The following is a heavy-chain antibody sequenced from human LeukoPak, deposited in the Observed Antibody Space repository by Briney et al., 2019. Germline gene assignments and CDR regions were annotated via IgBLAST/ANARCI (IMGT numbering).Heavy chain of an antibody. J-gene: IGHJ5*02. D-gene: IGHD3-3*01. V-gene: IGHV4-39*01. Sequence: PSETLSLTCTVSGGSTSRNNYYWAWLRQPPGKGLEWIASISYTGNRVYNPSLERRVTISVDTSRNQFSLKMTSVTAADTAVYYCARTVRITISGVLADNWFDPWGQGTLLTVSS. CDR3: ARTVRITISGVLADNWFDP. CDR1: GGSTSRNNYY. CDR2: ISYTGNR.